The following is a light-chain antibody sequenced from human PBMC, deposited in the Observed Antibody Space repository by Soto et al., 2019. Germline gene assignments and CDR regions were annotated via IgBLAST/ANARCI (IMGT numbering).Light chain of an antibody. CDR2: AAS. Sequence: EIVFTQSPGTLSLSPGERATLSCRASQSVSSRYLAWYQQKPGQAPRLLIYAASTRATGIPDRFSGSGSGTDFTLTINSLESEDFAVYYCQQYVTSPFMYTFGQATKLELK. CDR3: QQYVTSPFMYT. J-gene: IGKJ2*01. V-gene: IGKV3-20*01. CDR1: QSVSSRY.